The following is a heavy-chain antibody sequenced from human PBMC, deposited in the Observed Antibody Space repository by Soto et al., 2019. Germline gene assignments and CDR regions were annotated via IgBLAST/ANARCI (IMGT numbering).Heavy chain of an antibody. J-gene: IGHJ4*02. V-gene: IGHV3-30*18. Sequence: QERLVASGGGVVQPGTSLRLSCVASGFTFRNFGMHWVRQAPGKGLEWVGVISNDGNHKFYEDSVKGRFNISRDNSKNTLYLHMIGLRLEDTAVFFCAKDLDYGDHVCDSWGQGTLVTVSS. D-gene: IGHD4-17*01. CDR3: AKDLDYGDHVCDS. CDR2: ISNDGNHK. CDR1: GFTFRNFG.